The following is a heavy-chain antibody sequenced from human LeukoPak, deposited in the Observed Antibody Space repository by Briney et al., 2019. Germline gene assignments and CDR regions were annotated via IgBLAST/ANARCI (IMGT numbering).Heavy chain of an antibody. Sequence: GGSLRLSCAASRFSFKDYAMNWVRQAPRKGLEWVSTISGSGTGTYYADSVKGRFTISRGNSRNTLHLQMASLTADDTAVYYCATSYSSSSGPFDSWGQGTLVTVSS. CDR2: ISGSGTGT. V-gene: IGHV3-23*01. D-gene: IGHD6-6*01. CDR1: RFSFKDYA. CDR3: ATSYSSSSGPFDS. J-gene: IGHJ4*02.